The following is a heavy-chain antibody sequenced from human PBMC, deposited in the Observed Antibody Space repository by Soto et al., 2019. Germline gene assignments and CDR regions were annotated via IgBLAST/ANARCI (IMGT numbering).Heavy chain of an antibody. Sequence: SETLSLTCDVSGDTISTGGYTWAWIRQPPGKGLEWIGYIYHSGSTYYNPSLKSRATISEDTSKNQISLKLSSVTAADTAVYYCARVWGGAFDIWGQGTMVTVSS. CDR2: IYHSGST. D-gene: IGHD3-10*01. CDR1: GDTISTGGYT. J-gene: IGHJ3*02. CDR3: ARVWGGAFDI. V-gene: IGHV4-30-2*01.